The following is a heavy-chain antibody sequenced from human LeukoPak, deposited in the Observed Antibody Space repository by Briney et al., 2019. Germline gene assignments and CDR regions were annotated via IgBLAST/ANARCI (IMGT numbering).Heavy chain of an antibody. D-gene: IGHD1-26*01. CDR1: GFTFSSYS. V-gene: IGHV3-48*01. J-gene: IGHJ4*02. CDR2: ISSSSSTI. Sequence: PGGSLRLSYAASGFTFSSYSMNWVRQAPGKGLEWVSYISSSSSTIYYADSVKGRFTISRDNAKNSLYLQMNSLRAEDTAVYYCAREFEWELRAPDYWDQGTLVTVSS. CDR3: AREFEWELRAPDY.